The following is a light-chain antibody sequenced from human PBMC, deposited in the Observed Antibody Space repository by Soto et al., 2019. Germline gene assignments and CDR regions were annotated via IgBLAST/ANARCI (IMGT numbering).Light chain of an antibody. J-gene: IGKJ1*01. CDR2: GAS. CDR1: QSVSSSF. Sequence: VLTQSPGTLSLSPGESATLSCRASQSVSSSFLAWYQQKPGQAPRLLIYGASSRATGIPDRFSGSGSGTDFTLTISRLEPEDFAVYYCQQYSGSPWTFGQGTKV. V-gene: IGKV3-20*01. CDR3: QQYSGSPWT.